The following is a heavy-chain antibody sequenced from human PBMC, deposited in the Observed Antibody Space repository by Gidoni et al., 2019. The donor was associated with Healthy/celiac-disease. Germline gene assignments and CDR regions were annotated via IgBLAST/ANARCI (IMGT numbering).Heavy chain of an antibody. CDR3: ARKGARWELPDY. J-gene: IGHJ4*02. CDR2: ISSSSSYT. D-gene: IGHD1-26*01. V-gene: IGHV3-11*06. CDR1: GFTFSDYY. Sequence: QVQLVESGGGLVKPGGSLRLSCAASGFTFSDYYMSWIRQAPGKGLEWVSYISSSSSYTNYADSVKGRFTISRDNAKNSLYLQMNSLRAEDTAVYYCARKGARWELPDYWGQGTLVTVSS.